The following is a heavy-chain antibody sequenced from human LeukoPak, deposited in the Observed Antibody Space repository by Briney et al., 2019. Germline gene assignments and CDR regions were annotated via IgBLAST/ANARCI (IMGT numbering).Heavy chain of an antibody. J-gene: IGHJ3*02. V-gene: IGHV3-30*04. CDR1: GFTFSSYA. D-gene: IGHD3-3*01. CDR3: ARDHIEYYDSPDDAFDI. Sequence: GGSLRLSCAASGFTFSSYAMHWVRQAPGKGLEWVAVIPYDGSNKYYADSVKGRFTISRDNSKSTLYLQMNSLRAEDTAVYYCARDHIEYYDSPDDAFDIWGQGTMVTVSS. CDR2: IPYDGSNK.